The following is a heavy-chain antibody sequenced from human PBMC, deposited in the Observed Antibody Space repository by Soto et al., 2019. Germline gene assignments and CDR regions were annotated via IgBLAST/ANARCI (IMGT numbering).Heavy chain of an antibody. V-gene: IGHV3-23*01. D-gene: IGHD3-9*01. Sequence: HPGGSLRLSCAASGFTFSSYAMIWVRQAPGKGLEWVSGVGGSGEYTYYADSVKGRFTISRDNSKNTVYLQISSLRAEGTAVYYCAKVLTGYYYYFEYWGQGTLVTVSS. CDR3: AKVLTGYYYYFEY. CDR2: VGGSGEYT. J-gene: IGHJ4*02. CDR1: GFTFSSYA.